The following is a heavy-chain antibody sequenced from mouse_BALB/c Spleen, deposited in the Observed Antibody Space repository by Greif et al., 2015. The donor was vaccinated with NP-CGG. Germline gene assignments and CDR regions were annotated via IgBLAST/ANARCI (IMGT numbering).Heavy chain of an antibody. J-gene: IGHJ1*01. CDR3: ARDYDYWYFDV. Sequence: QVHVKQSGAELAKPGASVKMSCKASGYTFTSYWMHWVKQRPGQGLEWIGYINPSTGYTEYNQEFKDKATLTADKSSSTAYMQLSSLTSEDSAVYYCARDYDYWYFDVWGAGTTVTVSS. V-gene: IGHV1-7*01. CDR2: INPSTGYT. CDR1: GYTFTSYW. D-gene: IGHD2-4*01.